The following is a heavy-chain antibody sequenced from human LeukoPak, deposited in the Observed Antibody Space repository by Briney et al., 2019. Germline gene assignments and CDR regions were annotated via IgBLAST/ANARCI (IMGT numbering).Heavy chain of an antibody. V-gene: IGHV3-23*01. CDR2: ISASGGNS. Sequence: GGSLRLSCEASGFTFSDSAMSWVRQASGRGLEWVSLISASGGNSYYADSVKGRFTVSRDSSKNTLHLQMNSLRAEDTAVYYCARGRPGDFDYWGQGTLVTVSS. D-gene: IGHD1-14*01. CDR3: ARGRPGDFDY. CDR1: GFTFSDSA. J-gene: IGHJ4*02.